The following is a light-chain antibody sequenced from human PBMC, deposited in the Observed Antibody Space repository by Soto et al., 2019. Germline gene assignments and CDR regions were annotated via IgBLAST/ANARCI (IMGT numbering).Light chain of an antibody. CDR1: KNIGNY. Sequence: DIQMTQSPSSLSASIGDRVTIAGRASKNIGNYLNWFQQKPGKAPKLLVYAASTLQSGVPSRFTGSGSGTDFSLTISSLQPEDFATYFCQQSHTSPRTCGPGTRVEI. V-gene: IGKV1-39*01. J-gene: IGKJ1*01. CDR3: QQSHTSPRT. CDR2: AAS.